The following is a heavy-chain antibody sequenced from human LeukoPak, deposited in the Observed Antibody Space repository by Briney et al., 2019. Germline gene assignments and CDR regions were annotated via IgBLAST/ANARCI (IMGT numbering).Heavy chain of an antibody. Sequence: ASVKVSCKASGYTFTSYDINWVRQATGQGLEWMGWMNPNSGNTGYAQKFQGRVTMTRNTSISTAYMELSSLRSEDTAVYYCARRSEQLVHIYYYYYMDVWGKGTTVTVSS. CDR1: GYTFTSYD. V-gene: IGHV1-8*01. CDR2: MNPNSGNT. J-gene: IGHJ6*03. CDR3: ARRSEQLVHIYYYYYMDV. D-gene: IGHD6-6*01.